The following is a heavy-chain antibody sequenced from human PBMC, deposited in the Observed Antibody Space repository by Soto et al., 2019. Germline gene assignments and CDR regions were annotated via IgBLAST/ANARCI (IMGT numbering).Heavy chain of an antibody. CDR3: ARAFDDSSGYYGGLGY. D-gene: IGHD3-22*01. CDR1: GGSISSGDYY. J-gene: IGHJ4*02. CDR2: IYYSGST. V-gene: IGHV4-30-4*01. Sequence: QVQLQESGPGLVKPPQTLSLTCTVSGGSISSGDYYWSWIRQPPGKGLEWIGYIYYSGSTYYNPSLKNRITISVDTPKNQLSLKLSSVTAADTAVYYCARAFDDSSGYYGGLGYWGQGTLVTVSS.